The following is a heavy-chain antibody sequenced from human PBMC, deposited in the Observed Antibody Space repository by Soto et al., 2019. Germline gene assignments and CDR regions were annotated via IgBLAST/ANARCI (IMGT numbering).Heavy chain of an antibody. CDR2: IKQDGSEK. Sequence: GGSLRLSCAASGFTFSSYWMSWVRQAPGKGLEWVANIKQDGSEKYYVDSVKGRFTISRDNAKNSLYLQMNSLRGEDTAVYYCWRDLSGCYYLYYYYGMDVWGQGTTVTVSS. CDR3: WRDLSGCYYLYYYYGMDV. D-gene: IGHD1-26*01. V-gene: IGHV3-7*03. J-gene: IGHJ6*02. CDR1: GFTFSSYW.